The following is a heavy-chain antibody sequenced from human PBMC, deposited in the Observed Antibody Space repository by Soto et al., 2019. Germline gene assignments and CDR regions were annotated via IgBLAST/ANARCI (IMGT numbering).Heavy chain of an antibody. J-gene: IGHJ5*02. CDR3: ARSVNSGSSLGNNWFDP. Sequence: QVQLQESGPGLVKPSGTLSLTCAVSGGSISSSNWWSWVRQPPGKGLEWIGEIYHSGSTNYDPSLKSRVTISVDKSKNQFSLKLSSVTAADTAVYYCARSVNSGSSLGNNWFDPWGQGTLVTVSS. D-gene: IGHD1-26*01. CDR2: IYHSGST. CDR1: GGSISSSNW. V-gene: IGHV4-4*02.